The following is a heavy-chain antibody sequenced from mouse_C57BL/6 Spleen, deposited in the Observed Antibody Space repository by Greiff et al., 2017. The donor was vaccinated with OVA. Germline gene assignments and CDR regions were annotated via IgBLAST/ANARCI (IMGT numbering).Heavy chain of an antibody. Sequence: QVQLQQSGPELVKPGASVKISCKASGYTFTDYYINWVKQRPGQGLEWIGWIYPGSGNTKYNEKFKGKATLTVDTSSSTAYMQLSSLASEDSAVYFCAREGFYYYGSSYGYFDVWGTGTTVTVSS. D-gene: IGHD1-1*01. CDR1: GYTFTDYY. J-gene: IGHJ1*03. CDR3: AREGFYYYGSSYGYFDV. CDR2: IYPGSGNT. V-gene: IGHV1-84*01.